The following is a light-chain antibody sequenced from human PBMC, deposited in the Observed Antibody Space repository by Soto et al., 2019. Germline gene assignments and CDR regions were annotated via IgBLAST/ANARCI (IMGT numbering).Light chain of an antibody. J-gene: IGKJ4*01. Sequence: DIQMTQSASSLPASVGDTVTISCQASQDISKYLNWFQQKPGKAPKLLIYDVFNVETGVPSRFSGRGSGTDFTLIISNLQPEDFATYYCQQYDQLPITFGGVTKVDI. CDR2: DVF. CDR3: QQYDQLPIT. V-gene: IGKV1-33*01. CDR1: QDISKY.